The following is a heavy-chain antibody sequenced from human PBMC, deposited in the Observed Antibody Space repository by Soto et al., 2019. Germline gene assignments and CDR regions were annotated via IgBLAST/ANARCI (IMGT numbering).Heavy chain of an antibody. Sequence: PSATLSLTCTVYGWSFSGYYWSWIRPPPGKGPEWIGEINHSGSTNYNPSLKSRVTISVDTSKNQFSLKLSSVTAADTAVYYCASSGDLYYYYGMDVWGQGTTVTVS. CDR2: INHSGST. D-gene: IGHD7-27*01. J-gene: IGHJ6*02. V-gene: IGHV4-34*01. CDR1: GWSFSGYY. CDR3: ASSGDLYYYYGMDV.